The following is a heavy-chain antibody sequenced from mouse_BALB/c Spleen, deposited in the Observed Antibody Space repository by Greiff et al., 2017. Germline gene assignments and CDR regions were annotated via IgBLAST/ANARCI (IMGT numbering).Heavy chain of an antibody. CDR3: ARHGYDVYYYAMDY. CDR1: GFTFSSYA. J-gene: IGHJ4*01. V-gene: IGHV5-9-4*01. Sequence: EVQVVESGGGLVKPGGSLKLSCAASGFTFSSYAMSWVRQSPEKRLEWVAEISSGGSYTYYPDTVTGRFTISRDNAKNTLYLEMSSLRSEDTAMYYCARHGYDVYYYAMDYWGQGTSVTVSS. D-gene: IGHD2-2*01. CDR2: ISSGGSYT.